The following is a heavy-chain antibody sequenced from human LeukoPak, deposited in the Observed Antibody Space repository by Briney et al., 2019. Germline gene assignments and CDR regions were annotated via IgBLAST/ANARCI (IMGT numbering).Heavy chain of an antibody. V-gene: IGHV3-15*01. D-gene: IGHD3-10*01. J-gene: IGHJ3*02. Sequence: GGSLRLSCAASGFTFSNAWMSWVRQAPGKGLEWVGRIKSKTDGGTTDYAAPVKGRFTISRDDSKNTLYLQMNSLKTEDTAVYYCRGITMVRGVTVVDASDIWGQGTMVTVSS. CDR1: GFTFSNAW. CDR3: RGITMVRGVTVVDASDI. CDR2: IKSKTDGGTT.